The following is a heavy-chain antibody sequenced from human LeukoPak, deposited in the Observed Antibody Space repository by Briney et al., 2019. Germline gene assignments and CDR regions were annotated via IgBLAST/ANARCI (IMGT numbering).Heavy chain of an antibody. D-gene: IGHD2-15*01. J-gene: IGHJ6*02. CDR1: GFTFSDYW. CDR3: ARAGWDLLPPYYYYGLDV. Sequence: GGSLILSCVASGFTFSDYWMHWVRQAPGKGLVWLSRINSEGSSVSYADSVKGRITISRDNAKNTLYLQMSSLREEDTAVYFCARAGWDLLPPYYYYGLDVWDQGTTVTVSS. V-gene: IGHV3-74*01. CDR2: INSEGSSV.